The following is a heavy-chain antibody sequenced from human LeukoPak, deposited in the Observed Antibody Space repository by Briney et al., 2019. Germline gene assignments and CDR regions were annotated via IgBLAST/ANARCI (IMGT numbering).Heavy chain of an antibody. CDR1: GYTFTGYY. J-gene: IGHJ4*02. CDR2: INPNSGGT. CDR3: ARVDGYSSSWMDY. D-gene: IGHD6-13*01. Sequence: ASVKVSCRASGYTFTGYYMHWVRQAPGQGLEWKGWINPNSGGTNYAQKFQGRVTMTRDTSISTAYMELSRLRSDDTAVYYCARVDGYSSSWMDYRGQGTLVTVSS. V-gene: IGHV1-2*02.